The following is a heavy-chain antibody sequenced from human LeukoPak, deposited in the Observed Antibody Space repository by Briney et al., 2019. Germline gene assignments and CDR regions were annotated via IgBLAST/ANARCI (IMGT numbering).Heavy chain of an antibody. D-gene: IGHD6-13*01. Sequence: GGSLRLSCAASGFTFSSYSMNWVRQAPGKGLEWVSSISSSSSYIYYADSVKGRFTVSRDNAKNSLYLQMDSLTAGDRAVYYCARSWHGLDIWGHGTMVTVSS. V-gene: IGHV3-21*01. CDR2: ISSSSSYI. J-gene: IGHJ3*02. CDR1: GFTFSSYS. CDR3: ARSWHGLDI.